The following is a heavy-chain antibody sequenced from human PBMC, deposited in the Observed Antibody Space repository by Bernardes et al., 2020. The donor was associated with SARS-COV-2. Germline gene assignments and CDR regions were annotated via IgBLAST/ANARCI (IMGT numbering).Heavy chain of an antibody. Sequence: GGSLRLSCAAAGFTFSNYGMSWVRQAPGKGLEWVSAISGSGDITQHADSVKGRFTISRDSSKNTLYLQMNSLRAEDTAIYYCAKEGYDDYVDYFDYWGQGTTVTVSS. CDR3: AKEGYDDYVDYFDY. CDR1: GFTFSNYG. J-gene: IGHJ4*02. V-gene: IGHV3-23*01. D-gene: IGHD4-17*01. CDR2: ISGSGDIT.